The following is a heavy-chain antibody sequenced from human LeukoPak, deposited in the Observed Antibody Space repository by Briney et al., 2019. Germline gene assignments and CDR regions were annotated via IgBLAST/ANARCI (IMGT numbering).Heavy chain of an antibody. CDR2: INHSGST. J-gene: IGHJ5*02. V-gene: IGHV4-34*01. CDR1: GGSFSGYY. D-gene: IGHD1-26*01. CDR3: AREGGSYKYWFDP. Sequence: TSETLSLTCAVYGGSFSGYYWSWIRQPPGKGLEWIGEINHSGSTNYNPSLKSRVTISVDTSKNQFSLKLSSVTAADTAVYYCAREGGSYKYWFDPWGQGTLVTVSS.